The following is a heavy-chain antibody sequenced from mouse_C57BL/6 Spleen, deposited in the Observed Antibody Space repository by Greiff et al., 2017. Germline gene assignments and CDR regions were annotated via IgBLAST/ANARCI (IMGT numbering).Heavy chain of an antibody. CDR2: LYPRSGNT. CDR3: ARSYYYGSREGLYAMDY. Sequence: QVQLKESGAELARPGASVTLSCKASGYTFTSYGISWVKQRTGQGLEWIGELYPRSGNTYYNEKFKGKATLTADKSSSTAYMELRSLTSEDSAVYFCARSYYYGSREGLYAMDYWGQGTSVTVSS. D-gene: IGHD1-1*01. V-gene: IGHV1-81*01. CDR1: GYTFTSYG. J-gene: IGHJ4*01.